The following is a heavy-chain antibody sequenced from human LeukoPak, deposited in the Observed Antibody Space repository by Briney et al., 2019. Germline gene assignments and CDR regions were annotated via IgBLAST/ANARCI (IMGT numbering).Heavy chain of an antibody. CDR2: ISRSGTTT. D-gene: IGHD2-15*01. CDR3: ARVYSSLEY. CDR1: GFTFSSYE. J-gene: IGHJ4*02. V-gene: IGHV3-48*03. Sequence: GGSLRLSCVAPGFTFSSYEMNWVRQAPGKGLEWVSFISRSGTTTHYADSVKGRFTISRDNARNSLYLQMNSLRADDTAVYYCARVYSSLEYWGRGSLVTVSS.